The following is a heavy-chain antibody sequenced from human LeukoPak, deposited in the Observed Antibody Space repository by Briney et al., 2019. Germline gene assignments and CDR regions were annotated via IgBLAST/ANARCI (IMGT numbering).Heavy chain of an antibody. J-gene: IGHJ5*02. CDR3: ASSGWYDVRWFDP. Sequence: GGSLRLSCAASGFTFSSHSMNWVRQAPGKGLEWVSSISSSSSYIYYADSVKGRFTISRGNAKNSLYLQMNSLRAEDTAVYYCASSGWYDVRWFDPWGQGTLVTVSS. CDR2: ISSSSSYI. D-gene: IGHD6-19*01. V-gene: IGHV3-21*01. CDR1: GFTFSSHS.